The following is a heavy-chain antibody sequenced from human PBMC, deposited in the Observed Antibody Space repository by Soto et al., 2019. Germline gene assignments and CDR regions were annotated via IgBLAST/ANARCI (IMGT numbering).Heavy chain of an antibody. Sequence: QVQLVESGGGVVQPGRSLRLSCAASGFTFSSYGMHWVRQAPGKGLEWVAVISYDGSNKYYADSVKGRFTISRDNSKNTLYLQMNSLRAEDTAVYYCAKDTFTFGGVILYGMDVWGQGTTVTVSS. J-gene: IGHJ6*02. CDR2: ISYDGSNK. CDR3: AKDTFTFGGVILYGMDV. V-gene: IGHV3-30*18. D-gene: IGHD3-16*02. CDR1: GFTFSSYG.